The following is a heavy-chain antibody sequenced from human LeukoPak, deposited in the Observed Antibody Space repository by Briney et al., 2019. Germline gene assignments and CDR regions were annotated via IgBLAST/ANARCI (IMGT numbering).Heavy chain of an antibody. V-gene: IGHV4-4*07. CDR1: GGSISSCY. Sequence: PSETLSLTCTVSGGSISSCYWSWIRQPAGKGLEWIGRIYTSGSTNYNPSLKSRVTMSVDTSKNQFSLKLSSVTAADTAVYYCARGPYYGSLISSPREEAFDIWGQGTMVTVSS. CDR2: IYTSGST. CDR3: ARGPYYGSLISSPREEAFDI. D-gene: IGHD3-10*01. J-gene: IGHJ3*02.